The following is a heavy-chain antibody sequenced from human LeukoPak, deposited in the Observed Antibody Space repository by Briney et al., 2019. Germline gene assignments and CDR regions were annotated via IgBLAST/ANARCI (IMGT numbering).Heavy chain of an antibody. J-gene: IGHJ4*02. V-gene: IGHV1-3*01. Sequence: ASVKVSCKASGYTFTSYDINWVRQATGQRLEWMGWINAGNGNTKYSQKFQGRLTITRDTSASTAYMELSSLRSEDTAVYYCARGSSGFPRYFDYWGQGTLVAVSS. D-gene: IGHD3-22*01. CDR1: GYTFTSYD. CDR2: INAGNGNT. CDR3: ARGSSGFPRYFDY.